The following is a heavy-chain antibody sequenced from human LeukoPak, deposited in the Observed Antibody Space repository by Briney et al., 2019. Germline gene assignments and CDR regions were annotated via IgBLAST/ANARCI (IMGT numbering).Heavy chain of an antibody. D-gene: IGHD3-22*01. CDR3: TTVARGYYYDSSGYFLL. V-gene: IGHV3-15*01. CDR2: IKSKTDGGTT. J-gene: IGHJ4*02. CDR1: GFTFSNAW. Sequence: GGSLRLSCAASGFTFSNAWMSWVRQAPGKGLEWVGRIKSKTDGGTTDYAAPVKGRFTISRDDSKNTLYLQMNSLKTEDTAVYYCTTVARGYYYDSSGYFLLWGQGTLVTVSS.